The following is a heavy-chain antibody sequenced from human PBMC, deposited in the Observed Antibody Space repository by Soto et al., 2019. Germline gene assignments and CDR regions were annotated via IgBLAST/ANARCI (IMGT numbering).Heavy chain of an antibody. V-gene: IGHV3-7*05. D-gene: IGHD2-15*01. CDR3: SRVGLDCSGGSCNYYGMDV. J-gene: IGHJ6*02. CDR2: IKQDGSEK. CDR1: GFTFSSYW. Sequence: GGSLRLSCAASGFTFSSYWMSWVRQAPGKGLEWVANIKQDGSEKYYVDSVKGRFTISRDNAKNSLYLQMNSLRAEDTAVYYCSRVGLDCSGGSCNYYGMDVWGQGTTVTVSS.